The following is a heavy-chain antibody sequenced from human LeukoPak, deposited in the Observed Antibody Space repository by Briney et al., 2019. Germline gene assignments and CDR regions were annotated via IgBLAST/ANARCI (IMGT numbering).Heavy chain of an antibody. CDR1: GFTFSSYE. Sequence: QPGGSLRLSCAASGFTFSSYEMNWVRQAPGKGLEWVSYISSSGSTIYYADSVKGRFTISRDNAKNSLYLQMNSLRAEDTAVYYCASDHSGYSYGYPGHAFDIWGQGTMVTVSS. CDR3: ASDHSGYSYGYPGHAFDI. D-gene: IGHD5-18*01. J-gene: IGHJ3*02. CDR2: ISSSGSTI. V-gene: IGHV3-48*03.